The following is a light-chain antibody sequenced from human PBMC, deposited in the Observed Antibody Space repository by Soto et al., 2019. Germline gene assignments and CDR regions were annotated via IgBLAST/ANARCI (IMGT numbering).Light chain of an antibody. V-gene: IGKV1D-16*01. Sequence: DIQMTQSPSSVSASVGDRVTITCRASQGISSWLAWYQQKPGKAPKLLIYAASSLQSGVPSRFSGSGSGTEFPRNVTSLQPADFATSYCQQYNSYWTFGKGTKVDIK. CDR3: QQYNSYWT. J-gene: IGKJ1*01. CDR1: QGISSW. CDR2: AAS.